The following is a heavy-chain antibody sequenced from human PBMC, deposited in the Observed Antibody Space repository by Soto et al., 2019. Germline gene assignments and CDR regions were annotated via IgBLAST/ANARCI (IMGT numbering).Heavy chain of an antibody. J-gene: IGHJ4*02. D-gene: IGHD4-17*01. Sequence: GGSLRLSCAASGFTVSSNYMSWVRQAPGKGLEWVSVIYSGGSTYYADSVKGRFTISRDNSKNTLYLQMNSLRAEDTAVYYCARESTTVVTRILDYWGQGTLVTVSS. CDR1: GFTVSSNY. V-gene: IGHV3-66*01. CDR3: ARESTTVVTRILDY. CDR2: IYSGGST.